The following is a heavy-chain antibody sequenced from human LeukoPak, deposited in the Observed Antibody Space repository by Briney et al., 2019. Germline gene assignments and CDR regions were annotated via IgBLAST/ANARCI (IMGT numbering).Heavy chain of an antibody. J-gene: IGHJ4*02. CDR1: GGSISSYY. D-gene: IGHD6-19*01. Sequence: SETLSLTCTVSGGSISSYYWSWIRQPPGKGLEWIGYIYYGGSTNYNPSLKSRVTISVDTSKNQFSLKLSSVTAADTAVYYCARHPVAVAGFDYWGQGTLVTVSS. V-gene: IGHV4-59*08. CDR2: IYYGGST. CDR3: ARHPVAVAGFDY.